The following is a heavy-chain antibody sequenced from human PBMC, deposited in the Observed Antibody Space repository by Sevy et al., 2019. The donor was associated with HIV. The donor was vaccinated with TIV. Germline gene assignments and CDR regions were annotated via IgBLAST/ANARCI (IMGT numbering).Heavy chain of an antibody. CDR2: ISGSVGST. CDR1: GFTFSIYA. J-gene: IGHJ4*02. V-gene: IGHV3-23*01. D-gene: IGHD3-22*01. Sequence: GGSLRLSCAASGFTFSIYAMSWVRQAPGKGLDWVSGISGSVGSTCYADSVKGRFTISRDNSKNTLYLQMNSLRAEDTAVYYCAKDQLYDTSFFDYWGQGTLVTVSS. CDR3: AKDQLYDTSFFDY.